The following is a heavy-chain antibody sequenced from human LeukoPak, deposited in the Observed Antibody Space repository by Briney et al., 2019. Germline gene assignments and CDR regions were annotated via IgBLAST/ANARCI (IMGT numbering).Heavy chain of an antibody. CDR1: GYSISSGYY. CDR2: IYHSGST. D-gene: IGHD3-22*01. Sequence: PSETLSLTCTVSGYSISSGYYWGWIRQPPGKGLEWIGSIYHSGSTYYNPSLKSRVTISVDTSKNQFSLKLCSVTAADTAVYFCARGPYSYDSSGAFDIWGQGTMVTVSS. V-gene: IGHV4-38-2*02. CDR3: ARGPYSYDSSGAFDI. J-gene: IGHJ3*02.